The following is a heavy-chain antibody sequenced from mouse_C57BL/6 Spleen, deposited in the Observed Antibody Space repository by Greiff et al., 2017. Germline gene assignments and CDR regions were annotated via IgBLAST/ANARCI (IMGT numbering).Heavy chain of an antibody. CDR3: ARYDYDYDGPFDD. D-gene: IGHD2-4*01. V-gene: IGHV1-76*01. Sequence: QVQLQQSGAELVRPGASVKLSCKASGYTFTDYYINWVKQRPGQGLEWIARIYPGSGNTYYNEKFTGQATLTAENSSSTAYMQLSSLTSEDSAVYFCARYDYDYDGPFDDWGQGTTLTVSS. CDR2: IYPGSGNT. CDR1: GYTFTDYY. J-gene: IGHJ2*01.